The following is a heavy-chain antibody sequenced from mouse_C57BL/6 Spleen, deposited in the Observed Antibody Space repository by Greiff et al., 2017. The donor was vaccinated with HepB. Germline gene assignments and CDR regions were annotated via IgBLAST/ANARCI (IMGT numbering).Heavy chain of an antibody. J-gene: IGHJ3*01. CDR3: ARDGASFYGSSSAWFAY. V-gene: IGHV3-1*01. Sequence: EVKLQESGPGMVKPSQSLSLTCTVTGYSITSGYDWHWIRHFPGNKLEWMGYISYSGSTNYNPSLKSRISITHDTSKNHFFLKLNSVTTEDTATYYCARDGASFYGSSSAWFAYWGQGTLVTVSA. CDR2: ISYSGST. D-gene: IGHD1-1*01. CDR1: GYSITSGYD.